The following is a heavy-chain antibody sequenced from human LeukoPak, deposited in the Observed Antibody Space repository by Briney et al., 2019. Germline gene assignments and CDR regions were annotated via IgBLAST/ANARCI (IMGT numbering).Heavy chain of an antibody. CDR1: GGSISNSSYY. J-gene: IGHJ2*01. Sequence: SQTLSLTCTVSGGSISNSSYYWSWIRQPAGKGLEWIGRIYGSGSTNYNPSLKSRITISVDTSKNRFSLKLSSVTAADTAVYYCASSVTTSDWYFDLWGRGTLVTVSS. D-gene: IGHD4-17*01. CDR3: ASSVTTSDWYFDL. V-gene: IGHV4-61*02. CDR2: IYGSGST.